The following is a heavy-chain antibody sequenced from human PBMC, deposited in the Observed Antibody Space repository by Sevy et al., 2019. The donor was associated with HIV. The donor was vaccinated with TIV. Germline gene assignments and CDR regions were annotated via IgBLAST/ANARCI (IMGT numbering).Heavy chain of an antibody. CDR1: GFTFSSYA. CDR3: AKVQRGVLQH. Sequence: GGSLRLSCAASGFTFSSYAMSWVRQAPGKGLEWVSAISGGGGGTYYADSVKGRFTISRDNSKNTLYLQMNSLGAEETAVYYGAKVQRGVLQHWGQGTLVTVSS. V-gene: IGHV3-23*01. J-gene: IGHJ1*01. D-gene: IGHD1-1*01. CDR2: ISGGGGGT.